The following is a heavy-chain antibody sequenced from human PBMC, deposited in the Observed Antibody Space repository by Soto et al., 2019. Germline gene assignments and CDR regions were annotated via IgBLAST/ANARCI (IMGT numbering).Heavy chain of an antibody. Sequence: KPGGSLRLSCAASGFTFSSYTMNWVRQAPGKGLEWVSCISTSSSYIYYADSVRGRFTISRDNAKKSLYLQMNSLRDEDTAVYYCARDFEVRQQLDYFGMDVWGQGTTVTVSS. D-gene: IGHD6-13*01. CDR1: GFTFSSYT. V-gene: IGHV3-21*01. CDR3: ARDFEVRQQLDYFGMDV. J-gene: IGHJ6*02. CDR2: ISTSSSYI.